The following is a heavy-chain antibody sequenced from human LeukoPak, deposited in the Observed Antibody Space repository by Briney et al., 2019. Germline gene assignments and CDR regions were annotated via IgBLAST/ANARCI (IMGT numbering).Heavy chain of an antibody. J-gene: IGHJ6*02. D-gene: IGHD6-19*01. Sequence: ASVKVSCKASGCTFTSYDINWVRQATGQGLEWMGWMNPNSGNTGYAQKFQGRVTMTRNTSISTAYMELSSLRSEDTAVYYCARVDVAGTYYYYGMDVWGQGTTVTVSS. V-gene: IGHV1-8*01. CDR1: GCTFTSYD. CDR3: ARVDVAGTYYYYGMDV. CDR2: MNPNSGNT.